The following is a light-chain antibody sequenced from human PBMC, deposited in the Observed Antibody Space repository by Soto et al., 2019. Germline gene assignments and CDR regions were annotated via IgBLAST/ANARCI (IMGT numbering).Light chain of an antibody. CDR3: QQTHSTPT. CDR2: KAS. J-gene: IGKJ4*01. Sequence: DLQMTQSPSSLSASIGDRVAITCRASQTIVRYLNWYQQKSGRAPKLLIFKASNLQSGVPSRFSGSGSGTDFTLTISSLQPEDFATYYCQQTHSTPTFGGGTTVEIK. CDR1: QTIVRY. V-gene: IGKV1-39*01.